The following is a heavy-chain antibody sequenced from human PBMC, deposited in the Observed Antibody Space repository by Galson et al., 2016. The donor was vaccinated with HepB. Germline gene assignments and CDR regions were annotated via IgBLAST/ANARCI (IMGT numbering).Heavy chain of an antibody. V-gene: IGHV1-3*01. Sequence: SVKVSCKASGYNLTAFAMHWVRQAPGQGLEWMGWMKFDNGHTKYSQKFQGRLTITADTSARTVYMELSSLRSEDTAVYFCARLDYWGQGTLVTVSS. CDR3: ARLDY. J-gene: IGHJ4*02. CDR2: MKFDNGHT. CDR1: GYNLTAFA.